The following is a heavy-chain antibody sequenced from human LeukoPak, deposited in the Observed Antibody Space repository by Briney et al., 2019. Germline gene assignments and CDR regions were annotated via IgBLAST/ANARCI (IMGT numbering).Heavy chain of an antibody. CDR1: GYTFTSYY. J-gene: IGHJ4*02. Sequence: GASVKVSCKASGYTFTSYYMHWVRQAPGQGLEWMGIINPSGGSTTYAQKFQGRVTMTRDTSTSTIYMELSSLRSEDTAVYYCARSYCGGDCSSGYSDYWGQGTLVTVSS. CDR3: ARSYCGGDCSSGYSDY. V-gene: IGHV1-46*01. D-gene: IGHD2-21*02. CDR2: INPSGGST.